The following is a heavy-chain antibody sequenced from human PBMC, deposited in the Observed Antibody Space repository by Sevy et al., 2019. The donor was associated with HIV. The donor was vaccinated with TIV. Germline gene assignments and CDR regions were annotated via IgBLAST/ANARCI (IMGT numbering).Heavy chain of an antibody. CDR1: GYPFSSYG. D-gene: IGHD2-21*02. CDR3: ARDLGGYGGNSIDY. V-gene: IGHV1-18*01. J-gene: IGHJ4*02. CDR2: ISADSGNS. Sequence: ASVKVSCKASGYPFSSYGISWVRQAPGQGLEWMGWISADSGNSNYAQSLQGRVTMTTDTSTSTAYLGLRSLRFDDTAVYYCARDLGGYGGNSIDYWGQGTLVTVSS.